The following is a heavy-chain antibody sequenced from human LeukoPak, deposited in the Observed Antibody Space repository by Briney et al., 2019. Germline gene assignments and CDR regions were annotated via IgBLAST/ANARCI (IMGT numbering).Heavy chain of an antibody. CDR3: AREPVGYYDSSGLYYYYGMDV. V-gene: IGHV4-59*12. J-gene: IGHJ6*02. CDR2: IYYSGST. Sequence: KASETLSLTCTVSGGSISSYFWSWIRQPPGKGLEWIGYIYYSGSTNYNPSLKSRVTISVDTSKNQFSLKLSSVTAADTAVYYCAREPVGYYDSSGLYYYYGMDVWGQGTTVTVSS. CDR1: GGSISSYF. D-gene: IGHD3-22*01.